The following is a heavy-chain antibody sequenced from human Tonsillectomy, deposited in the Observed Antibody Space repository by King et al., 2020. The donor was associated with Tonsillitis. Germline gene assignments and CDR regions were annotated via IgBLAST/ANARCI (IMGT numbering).Heavy chain of an antibody. CDR3: ARLSRYEVYFDS. V-gene: IGHV4-59*08. CDR1: GGSINSYY. Sequence: VQLQESGPGLVKPSETLSLTCTFSGGSINSYYWTWMRPPPGKGLEWIGYIYYSGSSNYNPSLQSRVTISIDTSRNQFSLKVSSVTAADTAVYYCARLSRYEVYFDSWGQGTLVTVSS. D-gene: IGHD3-16*02. CDR2: IYYSGSS. J-gene: IGHJ4*02.